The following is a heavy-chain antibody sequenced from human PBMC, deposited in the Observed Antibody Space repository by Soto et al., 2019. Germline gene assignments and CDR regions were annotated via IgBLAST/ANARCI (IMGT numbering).Heavy chain of an antibody. V-gene: IGHV4-59*08. CDR2: MYYSGST. D-gene: IGHD2-2*01. J-gene: IGHJ3*02. CDR1: GGSISSYY. CDR3: ARHFRAVPAADAFDI. Sequence: SETLSLTCTVSGGSISSYYWSWIRQPPGKGLEWIGYMYYSGSTNYNPSLKSRVTISVDTSKNQFSLKLGSVTAADTAVYYCARHFRAVPAADAFDIWGQGTMVTVSS.